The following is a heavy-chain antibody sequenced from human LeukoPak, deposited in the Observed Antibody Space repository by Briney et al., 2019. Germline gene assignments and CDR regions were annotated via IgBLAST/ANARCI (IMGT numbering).Heavy chain of an antibody. D-gene: IGHD2-15*01. CDR3: AKEGGGYCSGGSCYSSSGLDY. V-gene: IGHV1-46*01. CDR1: GYTFTSYY. CDR2: INHNGGST. Sequence: ASVKVTCMASGYTFTSYYMHWVRPAPGQGLEWMGIINHNGGSTRYAQKFQGRVTMTRDMQTRTVYMELSSLRSEDTAGYYFAKEGGGYCSGGSCYSSSGLDYWGQGTLVTVSS. J-gene: IGHJ4*02.